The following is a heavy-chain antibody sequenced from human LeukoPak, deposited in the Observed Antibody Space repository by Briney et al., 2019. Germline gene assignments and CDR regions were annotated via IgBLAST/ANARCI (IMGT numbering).Heavy chain of an antibody. CDR2: ISNSGGFT. D-gene: IGHD5-12*01. J-gene: IGHJ4*02. CDR3: AKSALSGYLVSFGY. CDR1: GFTFNSYA. Sequence: GGSLRLSCAASGFTFNSYAMSWVRQAPGKGLEWVSVISNSGGFTYYADSVKGRFTISRDNSKGTLYLQMNSLRAEDSAVYYCAKSALSGYLVSFGYWGQGTLVTVSS. V-gene: IGHV3-23*01.